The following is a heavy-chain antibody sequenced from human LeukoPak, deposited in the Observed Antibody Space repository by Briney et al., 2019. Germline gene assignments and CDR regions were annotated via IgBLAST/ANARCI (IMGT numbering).Heavy chain of an antibody. CDR2: IWYDGSKQ. J-gene: IGHJ4*02. V-gene: IGHV3-30*02. Sequence: GGSLRLSCAASGFTFSSYGMHWVRQAPGKGLEWVAFIWYDGSKQYYADSVKGRFTISRDNSKNTLYLQMNSLRAEDTAVYYCAKDLALYYHDSSGPDYWGQGTLVTVSS. D-gene: IGHD3-22*01. CDR3: AKDLALYYHDSSGPDY. CDR1: GFTFSSYG.